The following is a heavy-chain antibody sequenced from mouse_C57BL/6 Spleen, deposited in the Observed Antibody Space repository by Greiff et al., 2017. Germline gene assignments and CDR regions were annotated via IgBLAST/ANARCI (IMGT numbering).Heavy chain of an antibody. CDR3: AREITTVVATEYYFDY. V-gene: IGHV1-19*01. CDR1: GYTFTDYY. D-gene: IGHD1-1*01. Sequence: EVQLQQSGPVLVKPGASVKMSCKASGYTFTDYYMNWVKQSHGKSLEWIGVINPYNGGTSYNQKFKGKATLTVDKSSSTAYMALNSLTSEDSAVYYCAREITTVVATEYYFDYWGQGTTLTVSS. J-gene: IGHJ2*01. CDR2: INPYNGGT.